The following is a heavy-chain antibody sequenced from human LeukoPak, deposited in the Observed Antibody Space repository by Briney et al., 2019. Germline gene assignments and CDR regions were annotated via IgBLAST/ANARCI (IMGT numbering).Heavy chain of an antibody. V-gene: IGHV4-31*03. CDR3: ARAIGQVAGTLDY. J-gene: IGHJ4*02. D-gene: IGHD6-19*01. CDR1: GGSISSGGYY. CDR2: IYYSGTT. Sequence: SQTLSLTCTVSGGSISSGGYYWTWIRQHPEKGLEWIGYIYYSGTTYYNPSLKSRVTISVDRFKNQFSLKLSSVTAADTAVYYCARAIGQVAGTLDYWGQGTLVTVSS.